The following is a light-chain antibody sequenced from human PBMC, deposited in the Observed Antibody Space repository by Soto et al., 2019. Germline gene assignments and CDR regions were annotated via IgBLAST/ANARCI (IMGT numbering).Light chain of an antibody. CDR1: QSISSW. V-gene: IGKV1-5*03. Sequence: DIQMTQSPSTLSASVGDRVTITCRASQSISSWLAWYQQKPGKAPKLLIYKASSLESGVPSRFSGSGSGTEFTLTISSLQPDDFGTYYCQQYNSYSYTFGQGTKLEIK. CDR3: QQYNSYSYT. CDR2: KAS. J-gene: IGKJ2*01.